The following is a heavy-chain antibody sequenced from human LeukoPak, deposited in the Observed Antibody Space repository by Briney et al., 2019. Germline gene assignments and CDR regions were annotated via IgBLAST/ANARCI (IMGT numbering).Heavy chain of an antibody. CDR2: IYSSGST. Sequence: TSETLSLTCSVSGGSISSGSYYWNWIRQPAGKGLEWIGRIYSSGSTNYNPSLKSRVTISGDTSKNQFSLKLNSVTAADTAVYYCARSYYYDTSGSKDAFDIWGQGTMVTVSS. V-gene: IGHV4-61*02. CDR1: GGSISSGSYY. CDR3: ARSYYYDTSGSKDAFDI. J-gene: IGHJ3*02. D-gene: IGHD3-22*01.